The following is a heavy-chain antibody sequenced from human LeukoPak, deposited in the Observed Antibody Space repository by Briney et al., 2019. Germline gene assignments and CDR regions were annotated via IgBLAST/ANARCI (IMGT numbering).Heavy chain of an antibody. D-gene: IGHD5-24*01. CDR3: ARARWLQLHYFDY. J-gene: IGHJ4*02. CDR2: INHSGST. V-gene: IGHV4-34*01. Sequence: SETLSLTCAVYGVSFSGYYWSWIRQPPGKGLEWIGEINHSGSTNYNPSLKSRVTISVDTSKNQFSLKLSSVTAADTAVYYCARARWLQLHYFDYWGQGTLVTVSS. CDR1: GVSFSGYY.